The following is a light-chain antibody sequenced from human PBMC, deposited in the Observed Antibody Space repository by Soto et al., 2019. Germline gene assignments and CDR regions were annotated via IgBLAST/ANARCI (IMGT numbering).Light chain of an antibody. CDR3: QQSYSTPLT. Sequence: DIQMTQSPSSLSASVGDRVTITSRASQSISSYLNWYQQKPGKAPQLLIYAASSFQSGVPSRFSGSGSGTDFTLTISSLQPEDFATYYCQQSYSTPLTFGGGTKVDIK. V-gene: IGKV1-39*01. CDR1: QSISSY. CDR2: AAS. J-gene: IGKJ4*01.